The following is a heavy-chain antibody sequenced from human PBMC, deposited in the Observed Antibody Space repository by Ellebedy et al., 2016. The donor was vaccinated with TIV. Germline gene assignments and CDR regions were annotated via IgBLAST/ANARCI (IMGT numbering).Heavy chain of an antibody. J-gene: IGHJ5*02. Sequence: GESLKISXAASGFTFSNYGMSWVRQAPGKGLEWVSAISGSGGNTYYADSVKGRFTISRDNSKNTLYLQMNSLRAEDTAVYYCAKDRGANYVAPRFDPWGQGTLVTVSS. CDR2: ISGSGGNT. CDR1: GFTFSNYG. CDR3: AKDRGANYVAPRFDP. V-gene: IGHV3-23*01. D-gene: IGHD4/OR15-4a*01.